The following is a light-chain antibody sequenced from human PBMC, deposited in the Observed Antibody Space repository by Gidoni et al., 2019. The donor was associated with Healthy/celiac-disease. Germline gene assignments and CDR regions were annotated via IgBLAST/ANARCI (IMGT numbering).Light chain of an antibody. CDR1: QSVLYSSNNKNY. V-gene: IGKV4-1*01. CDR2: WAS. CDR3: QQYYSTPLT. Sequence: DIVMPQSPDSLAVSLGERATINCKSSQSVLYSSNNKNYLAWYQQKPGQPPKLLIYWASTRESGVPDRFSGSGSGTEFTLTISSLQAEDVAVYYCQQYYSTPLTFGGGTKVEIK. J-gene: IGKJ4*01.